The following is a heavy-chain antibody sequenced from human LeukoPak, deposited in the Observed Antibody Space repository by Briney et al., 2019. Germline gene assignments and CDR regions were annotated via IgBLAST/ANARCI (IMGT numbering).Heavy chain of an antibody. CDR3: ARITKHIVVVTAIDY. Sequence: GGSLRLSCAASGFTFSSYSMNWVRQAPGKGLEWVSSISSSSSYIYYADSVKGRFTISRDNAKNSLYLQVNSLRAEDTAVYYCARITKHIVVVTAIDYWGQGTLVTVSS. V-gene: IGHV3-21*01. J-gene: IGHJ4*02. CDR1: GFTFSSYS. D-gene: IGHD2-21*02. CDR2: ISSSSSYI.